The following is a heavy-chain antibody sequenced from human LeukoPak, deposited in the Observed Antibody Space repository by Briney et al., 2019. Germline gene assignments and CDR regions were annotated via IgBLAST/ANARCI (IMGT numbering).Heavy chain of an antibody. J-gene: IGHJ4*02. CDR3: ARVQGGGYRTADY. Sequence: PGGSLRLSCAASGFTFSNYIMHWVRQAPGKGLDWVAVILGNGSNQYYADSVKGRFTISRDNSKNTLFLQMNSLRGEDTAMYYCARVQGGGYRTADYWGQGTLVTVSS. V-gene: IGHV3-30*04. CDR2: ILGNGSNQ. CDR1: GFTFSNYI. D-gene: IGHD6-19*01.